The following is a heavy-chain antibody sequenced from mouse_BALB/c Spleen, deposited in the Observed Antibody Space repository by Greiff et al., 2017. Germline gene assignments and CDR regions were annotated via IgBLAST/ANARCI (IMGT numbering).Heavy chain of an antibody. CDR3: ARWDYYGSSKGYFDY. CDR2: ISTYYGDA. D-gene: IGHD1-1*01. J-gene: IGHJ2*01. V-gene: IGHV1S137*01. CDR1: GYTFTDYA. Sequence: LVESGAELVRPGVSVKISCKGSGYTFTDYAMHWVKQSHAKSLEWIGVISTYYGDASYNQKFKGKATMTVDKSSSTAYMELARLTSEDSAIYYYARWDYYGSSKGYFDYWGQGTTLTVSS.